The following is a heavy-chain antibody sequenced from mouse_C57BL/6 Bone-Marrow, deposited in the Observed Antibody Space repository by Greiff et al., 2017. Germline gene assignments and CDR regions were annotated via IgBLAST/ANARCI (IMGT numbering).Heavy chain of an antibody. CDR1: GFNIKDYY. V-gene: IGHV14-2*01. Sequence: VQLQQSGAELVKSGASVKLSCTASGFNIKDYYMHWVKQRTEQGLEWIGRIDPEDGETKYAPKFQGKATITADTSSNTAYMQLSSLTTEDSAIYYCARFDPYYYGSRWYFDVWGTGTTVTVSS. CDR3: ARFDPYYYGSRWYFDV. D-gene: IGHD1-1*01. CDR2: IDPEDGET. J-gene: IGHJ1*03.